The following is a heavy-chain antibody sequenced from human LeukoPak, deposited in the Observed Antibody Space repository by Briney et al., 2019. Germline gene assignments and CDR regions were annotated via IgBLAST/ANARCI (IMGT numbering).Heavy chain of an antibody. J-gene: IGHJ6*04. CDR1: GFTFSSYE. CDR3: AELGITRIGGV. CDR2: ISSSGSTI. D-gene: IGHD3-10*02. Sequence: GGSLRLSCAASGFTFSSYEMNWVRQAPGKGLEWVSYISSSGSTIYYADSVKGRSTISRDNAKNSLYLQMNSLRGEDTAVYYCAELGITRIGGVWGKGTTVTISS. V-gene: IGHV3-48*03.